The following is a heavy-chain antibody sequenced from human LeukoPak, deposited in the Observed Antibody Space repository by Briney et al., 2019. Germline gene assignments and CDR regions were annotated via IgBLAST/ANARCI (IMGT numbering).Heavy chain of an antibody. D-gene: IGHD6-19*01. Sequence: PGTSLRLSCAASGFTFNNYGMHWVRQAPGKGLEWVAVISYDGSNEYYADSVKGRFTISRDDSRNTVYLQMSSLRTEDTAVYYCAEWDQWLVNWGQGTLVTVSS. J-gene: IGHJ4*02. V-gene: IGHV3-30*18. CDR3: AEWDQWLVN. CDR2: ISYDGSNE. CDR1: GFTFNNYG.